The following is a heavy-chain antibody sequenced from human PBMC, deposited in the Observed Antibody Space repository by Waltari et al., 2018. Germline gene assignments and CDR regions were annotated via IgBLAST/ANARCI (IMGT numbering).Heavy chain of an antibody. CDR2: ISYDGSTK. CDR3: ARDPTDFWNKPYYFDY. D-gene: IGHD3-3*01. Sequence: QVQLIEAGGAVAQLGGPPRLCRGACGLSCRCPAQLRVLQAPGKGLEGLAVISYDGSTKYYADSVKGRFTISRDNSENTLYVQMNSLRVEDTAVYYCARDPTDFWNKPYYFDYWGRGTLVTVSS. V-gene: IGHV3-30*01. CDR1: GLSCRCPA. J-gene: IGHJ4*02.